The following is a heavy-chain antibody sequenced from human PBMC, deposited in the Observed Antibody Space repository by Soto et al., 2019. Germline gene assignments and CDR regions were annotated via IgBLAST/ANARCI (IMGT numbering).Heavy chain of an antibody. Sequence: ASETLSLTCTVSGGSISRGNYYWSWIRQPPGKGLEWIGFISYSGSTYYSTSLKSRVTISVDTSKNQFSLKVSSVTAADTAVYYCARGNTPLDYWGQGTLVTVSS. CDR2: ISYSGST. CDR1: GGSISRGNYY. CDR3: ARGNTPLDY. V-gene: IGHV4-30-4*01. J-gene: IGHJ4*02. D-gene: IGHD2-15*01.